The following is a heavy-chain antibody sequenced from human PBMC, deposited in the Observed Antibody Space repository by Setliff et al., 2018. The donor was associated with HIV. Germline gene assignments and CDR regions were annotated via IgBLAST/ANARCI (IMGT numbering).Heavy chain of an antibody. Sequence: GSLRLSCEASGFTFNTYWMSWIRQPPGKGLEWIGYIYYSGFTNYNPSLKSRVTISIDTSKNQFSLKLSSVTAADTAVYYCARARFWGGYYTGDNYYYMDVWGKGTTVTVSS. J-gene: IGHJ6*03. CDR3: ARARFWGGYYTGDNYYYMDV. CDR2: IYYSGFT. V-gene: IGHV4-59*01. CDR1: GFTFNTYW. D-gene: IGHD3-3*01.